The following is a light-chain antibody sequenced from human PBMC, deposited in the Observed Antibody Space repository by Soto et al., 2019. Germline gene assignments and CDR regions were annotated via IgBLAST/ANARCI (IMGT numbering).Light chain of an antibody. Sequence: EIVMTQSPATLSVSPGERATLSCRASRSVSSNLAWYQQQPGQAPRLLMYGASTRATGIPARFSGSGSGTEFTLTISSLQSEDFAVYYCQQYNNWPPYTFGQVTKLEIK. CDR2: GAS. J-gene: IGKJ2*01. V-gene: IGKV3-15*01. CDR1: RSVSSN. CDR3: QQYNNWPPYT.